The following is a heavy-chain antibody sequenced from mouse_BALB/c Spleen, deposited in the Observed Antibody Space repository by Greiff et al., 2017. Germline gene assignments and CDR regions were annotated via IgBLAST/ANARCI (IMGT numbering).Heavy chain of an antibody. D-gene: IGHD1-1*01. CDR2: ISYSGST. CDR3: ARYWGTTVVDYFDY. CDR1: GDSITSGY. J-gene: IGHJ2*01. Sequence: VQLKQSGPSLVKPSQTLSLTCSVTGDSITSGYWNWIRKFPGNKLEYMGYISYSGSTYYNPSLKSRISITRDTSKNQYYLQLNSVTTEDTATYYCARYWGTTVVDYFDYWGQGTTLTVSS. V-gene: IGHV3-8*02.